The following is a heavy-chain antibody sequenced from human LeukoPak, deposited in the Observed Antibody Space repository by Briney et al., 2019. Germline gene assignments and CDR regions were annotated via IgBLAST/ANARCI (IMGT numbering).Heavy chain of an antibody. CDR3: ARDRYGHYNP. D-gene: IGHD4-17*01. V-gene: IGHV4-30-4*01. CDR1: GGSISSGDYY. J-gene: IGHJ5*02. CDR2: IYYSGST. Sequence: SETLSLTCTVSGGSISSGDYYWSWVRQPPAKGLEWIGYIYYSGSTYYNPSLKSRVTISVDTSKNQFSLKLSSVTAADKAVYYCARDRYGHYNPWGQGTLVTVSS.